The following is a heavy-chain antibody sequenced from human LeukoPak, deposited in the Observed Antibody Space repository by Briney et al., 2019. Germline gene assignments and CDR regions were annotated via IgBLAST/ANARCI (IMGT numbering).Heavy chain of an antibody. D-gene: IGHD3-22*01. CDR1: GYTFTGYY. CDR2: INPNSGGT. V-gene: IGHV1-2*02. J-gene: IGHJ4*02. Sequence: GASVKVSCKASGYTFTGYYMHWMRQAPGQGLEWMGRINPNSGGTNYAQKFQGVVTLTRDASISTAYMELSSLRSDDTAVYYCARGRGSEVVSYVDYWGQGTLVTVSS. CDR3: ARGRGSEVVSYVDY.